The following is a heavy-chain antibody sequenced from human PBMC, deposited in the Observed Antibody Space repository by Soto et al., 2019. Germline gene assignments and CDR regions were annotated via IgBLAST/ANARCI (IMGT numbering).Heavy chain of an antibody. J-gene: IGHJ4*02. V-gene: IGHV3-23*01. CDR2: ISSSGAYT. CDR3: AQGGLSTSGPSDY. CDR1: GFPFSSYA. D-gene: IGHD2-8*02. Sequence: PGGSLRLSCAASGFPFSSYAMSWVRQAPGKGLEWVSTISSSGAYTYYADSVKGRFTISRDNSKNTLYLQMNSLRAEDTAIFYCAQGGLSTSGPSDYWGQGTLVTVSS.